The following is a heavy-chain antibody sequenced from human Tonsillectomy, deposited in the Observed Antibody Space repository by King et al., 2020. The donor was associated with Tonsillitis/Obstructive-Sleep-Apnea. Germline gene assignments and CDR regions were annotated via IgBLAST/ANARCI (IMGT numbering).Heavy chain of an antibody. CDR1: GGSISSSNW. CDR3: ARGYCSSPSCHGDDAFDI. V-gene: IGHV4-4*02. J-gene: IGHJ3*02. CDR2: IYHSGST. Sequence: LQLQESGPGLVKPSGTLSLTCAVSGGSISSSNWWSWVRQPPGKGLEGNGKIYHSGSTDYNPSLTSRVTISVDKSKNHFSLRLSSVTAADTAVYYCARGYCSSPSCHGDDAFDIWGQGTMVTVSS. D-gene: IGHD2-2*01.